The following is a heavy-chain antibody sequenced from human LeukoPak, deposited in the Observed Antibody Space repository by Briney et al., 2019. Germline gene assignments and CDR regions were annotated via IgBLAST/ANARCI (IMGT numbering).Heavy chain of an antibody. Sequence: PSKTLSLTCAVSGYSISSGYYWGWIRQPPGKGLEWIANIYHSGTTYYNPSLKSRVTISVDTSKNQFSLRLSSVTATDTAVYYCARTDWLSTYFDYWGQGTLVTVSS. CDR2: IYHSGTT. CDR1: GYSISSGYY. CDR3: ARTDWLSTYFDY. D-gene: IGHD3-9*01. V-gene: IGHV4-38-2*01. J-gene: IGHJ4*02.